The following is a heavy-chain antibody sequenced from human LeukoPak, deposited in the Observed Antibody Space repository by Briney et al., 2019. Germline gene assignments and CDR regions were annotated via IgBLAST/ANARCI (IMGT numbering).Heavy chain of an antibody. J-gene: IGHJ6*03. D-gene: IGHD2-21*01. V-gene: IGHV3-30*04. CDR2: ISSDGSNK. CDR3: AGVFVGSMDV. Sequence: GGSLRLSCAASGFTFSSYAMHWVRQAPGKGLEWVAVISSDGSNKYYADSLKGRFTIFRDNSKNTLYLQMNSLRAEDTAVYYCAGVFVGSMDVWGKGTTVTISS. CDR1: GFTFSSYA.